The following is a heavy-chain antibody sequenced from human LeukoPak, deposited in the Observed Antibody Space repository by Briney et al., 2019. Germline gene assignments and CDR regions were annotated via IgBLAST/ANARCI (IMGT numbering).Heavy chain of an antibody. V-gene: IGHV3-23*01. CDR3: AKLVDY. CDR2: ISVSGVST. J-gene: IGHJ4*02. Sequence: GGSLRLSCAASGCTFTSYAMSWVRQTPGKALEWVSTISVSGVSTYYADSVKGRFTISRDNSKNTLFLRMNSLRAEDTAIYYCAKLVDYWGQGTLVTVSS. CDR1: GCTFTSYA.